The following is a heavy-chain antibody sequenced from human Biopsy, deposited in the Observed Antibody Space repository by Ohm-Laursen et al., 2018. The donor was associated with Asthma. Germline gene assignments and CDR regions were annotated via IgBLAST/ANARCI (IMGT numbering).Heavy chain of an antibody. Sequence: SLRLSCAASGFVFRSHAMHWVRQAPGKGLEWVAFIAWDGINSYYADSVKGRFTISRDNSRNTLYLQKNSLRADDTAVYYCVRDGTDDAFDIWGQGTVVSVSS. CDR1: GFVFRSHA. CDR3: VRDGTDDAFDI. V-gene: IGHV3-30*03. J-gene: IGHJ3*02. CDR2: IAWDGINS. D-gene: IGHD1-1*01.